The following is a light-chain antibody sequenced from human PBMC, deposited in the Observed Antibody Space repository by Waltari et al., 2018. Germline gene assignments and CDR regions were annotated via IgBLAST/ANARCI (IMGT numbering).Light chain of an antibody. J-gene: IGLJ2*01. V-gene: IGLV2-23*03. CDR1: SSDVGSNHL. CDR2: EGS. Sequence: QSALTQPASVSGSPGQSITIPCTGTSSDVGSNHLVPWYQQHPGQAPKVVIYEGSERPSGISNRFSGSKSGITASLTISGLQPEDEADYYCCSYAGSGTFVVFGGGTKLTVL. CDR3: CSYAGSGTFVV.